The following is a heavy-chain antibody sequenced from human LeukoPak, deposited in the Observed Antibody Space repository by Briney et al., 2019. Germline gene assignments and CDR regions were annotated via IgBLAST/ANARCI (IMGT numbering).Heavy chain of an antibody. CDR2: IIPILGTA. CDR1: GGTFSSYA. Sequence: ASVKVSCKSSGGTFSSYAISWVRQAPGQGLEWMGGIIPILGTANYAQKFQGRVTITADESTSTAYMELSSLRSEDTAVYYCIIIGVVIRRPYWGQGTPVTVSS. CDR3: IIIGVVIRRPY. V-gene: IGHV1-69*13. J-gene: IGHJ4*02. D-gene: IGHD3-3*02.